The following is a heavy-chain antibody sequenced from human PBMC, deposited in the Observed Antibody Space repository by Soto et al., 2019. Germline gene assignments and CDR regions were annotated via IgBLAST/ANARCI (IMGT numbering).Heavy chain of an antibody. Sequence: QVQLVQSGAEVGKPGASVKVSCKASGYTFTSYDINWVRQASGQGLEWMGWMNPNSGNTGSAQRFQGRLTMTRNTSINTAYMELTSLTSEEAAVYYWARVHTVTTYFDVWGRGTLVAVSS. CDR2: MNPNSGNT. CDR3: ARVHTVTTYFDV. J-gene: IGHJ2*01. CDR1: GYTFTSYD. V-gene: IGHV1-8*01. D-gene: IGHD4-17*01.